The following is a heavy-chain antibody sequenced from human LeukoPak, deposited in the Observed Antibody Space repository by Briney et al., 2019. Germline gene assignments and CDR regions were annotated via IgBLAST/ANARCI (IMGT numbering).Heavy chain of an antibody. CDR2: ISGSGGST. D-gene: IGHD4-17*01. J-gene: IGHJ4*02. V-gene: IGHV3-23*01. CDR1: GFTFSSYG. Sequence: GGSLRLSCAASGFTFSSYGMSWVRQAPGKGLEWVSAISGSGGSTYYADSVKGRFTISRDNSKNTLYLQMNSLRAEDTAVHYCAKGYDYGDYGFDYWGQGTLVTVSS. CDR3: AKGYDYGDYGFDY.